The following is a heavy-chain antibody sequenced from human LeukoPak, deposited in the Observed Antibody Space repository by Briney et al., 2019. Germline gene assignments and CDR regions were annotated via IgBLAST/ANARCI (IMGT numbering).Heavy chain of an antibody. CDR1: GGSISSGDYY. D-gene: IGHD6-13*01. CDR2: IYYSGST. Sequence: SETLSLTCTVSGGSISSGDYYWSWIRQPPGKGLEWIGYIYYSGSTYYNPSLKSRVTISVDTSKNQFSLKLSSVTAADTAVYYCARGEDSSSWYYFDYWGQGTLVTVSS. V-gene: IGHV4-30-4*01. CDR3: ARGEDSSSWYYFDY. J-gene: IGHJ4*02.